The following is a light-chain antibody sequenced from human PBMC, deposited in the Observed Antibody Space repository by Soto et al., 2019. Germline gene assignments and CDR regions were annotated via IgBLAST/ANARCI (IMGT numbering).Light chain of an antibody. CDR1: QSISSRY. CDR2: GVS. J-gene: IGKJ1*01. V-gene: IGKV3-20*01. Sequence: EIVLTLSPGTLSLSPGERVTLSCRASQSISSRYLAWYQQKPGQAPRLLIYGVSGRATGIPDRFSGSGSGTDFTLTISRLEPEDFAVYYCHQYGYSPPWTFGQGTKVEIK. CDR3: HQYGYSPPWT.